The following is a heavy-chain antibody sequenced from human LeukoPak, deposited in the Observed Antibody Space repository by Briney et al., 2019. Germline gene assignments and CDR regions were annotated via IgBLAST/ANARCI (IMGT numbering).Heavy chain of an antibody. CDR2: ISSSGGST. D-gene: IGHD5-24*01. CDR3: ARDAKQLPY. CDR1: GFTFSSYA. Sequence: GGSLRLSCAASGFTFSSYAMSWVRRAPGKGLEWVSSISSSGGSTYYAASVKGRFTISRDTSKNTLYLQMNSLRPEDTAVYYCARDAKQLPYWGQGTLVTVSS. J-gene: IGHJ4*02. V-gene: IGHV3-23*01.